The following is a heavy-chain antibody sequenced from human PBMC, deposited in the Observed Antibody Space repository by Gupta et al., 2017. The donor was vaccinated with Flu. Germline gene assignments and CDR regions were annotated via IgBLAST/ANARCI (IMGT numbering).Heavy chain of an antibody. V-gene: IGHV3-74*01. Sequence: RLSCEASGLTVSSYWMHGARQAPGKGLMWVSRISADGAIADYEDYVKDRFTIYRDNAKKTLYLQMDSLRGEDTAVYYCARGWGPAPWGQGTLVTVS. D-gene: IGHD2-2*01. J-gene: IGHJ5*02. CDR1: GLTVSSYW. CDR2: ISADGAIA. CDR3: ARGWGPAP.